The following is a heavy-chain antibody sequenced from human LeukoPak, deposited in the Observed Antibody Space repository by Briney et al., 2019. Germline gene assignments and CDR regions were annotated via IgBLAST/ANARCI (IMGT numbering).Heavy chain of an antibody. V-gene: IGHV2-5*01. CDR3: AHSQRQWFGELSPLFDY. D-gene: IGHD3-10*01. Sequence: SGPTLVKPTQTLTLTCTFSGFSLSTSGLGVGWIRQPPGKALEWLAVIYWNDDKRYSPSLKSRLTITKDTSKNQVVLTMTNMDPVDTATYYCAHSQRQWFGELSPLFDYWGQGTLVTVSS. J-gene: IGHJ4*02. CDR2: IYWNDDK. CDR1: GFSLSTSGLG.